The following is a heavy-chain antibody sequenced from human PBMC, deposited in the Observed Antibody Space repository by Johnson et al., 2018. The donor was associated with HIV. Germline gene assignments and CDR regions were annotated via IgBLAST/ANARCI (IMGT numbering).Heavy chain of an antibody. J-gene: IGHJ3*02. CDR2: IYSGGST. V-gene: IGHV3-53*01. D-gene: IGHD6-13*01. Sequence: VQLVESGGRLIQPGGSLRLSCTASDFTVSSNYMSWVRQAPGKGLEWVSVIYSGGSTYYADSVKGRFTISRDNSKNTLYLQMNSLRAEDTAVYYCAKSYSSSWYTDAFDIWGQGTMVTVSS. CDR1: DFTVSSNY. CDR3: AKSYSSSWYTDAFDI.